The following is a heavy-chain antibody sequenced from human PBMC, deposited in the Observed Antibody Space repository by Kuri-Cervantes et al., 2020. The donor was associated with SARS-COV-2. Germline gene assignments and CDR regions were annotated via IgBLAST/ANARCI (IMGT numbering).Heavy chain of an antibody. CDR1: GFTFSSYW. Sequence: LKISCAASGFTFSSYWMSWVRQAPGKGPEWVANIKQDGSEKYYVDSVKGRFTISRDNAKNSLYLQMNSLRAEDTAVYYCARETSGYEYYFDYWGQGTLVTVSS. CDR2: IKQDGSEK. D-gene: IGHD5-12*01. J-gene: IGHJ4*02. V-gene: IGHV3-7*01. CDR3: ARETSGYEYYFDY.